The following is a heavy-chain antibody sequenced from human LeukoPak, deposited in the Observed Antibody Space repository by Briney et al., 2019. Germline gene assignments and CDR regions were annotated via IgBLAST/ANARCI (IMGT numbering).Heavy chain of an antibody. D-gene: IGHD4-17*01. V-gene: IGHV3-74*01. Sequence: SGGSLRLSCAASGFTFSSYWMHWVRQAPGKGLVWVSRVNSDGSSTGYSDSVKGRFTISRDNSKNTLHLQMSSLRPEDTAVYFCVKRGRTSDYAYDYWGQGSLVTVSS. CDR2: VNSDGSST. CDR1: GFTFSSYW. CDR3: VKRGRTSDYAYDY. J-gene: IGHJ4*02.